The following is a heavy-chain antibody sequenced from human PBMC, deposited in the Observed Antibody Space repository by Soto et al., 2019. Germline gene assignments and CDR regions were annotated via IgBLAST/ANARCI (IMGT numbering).Heavy chain of an antibody. V-gene: IGHV4-39*01. Sequence: SQTLSLTCTVSGGSISSSSYYWGWIRQPPGKGLEWIGSIYYSGSTYYNPSLKSRVTISVDTSKNQFSLKLSSVTAADTAVYYCARGYSSWDPPYFDYWGQGTLVTVSS. CDR3: ARGYSSWDPPYFDY. CDR1: GGSISSSSYY. J-gene: IGHJ4*02. CDR2: IYYSGST. D-gene: IGHD6-13*01.